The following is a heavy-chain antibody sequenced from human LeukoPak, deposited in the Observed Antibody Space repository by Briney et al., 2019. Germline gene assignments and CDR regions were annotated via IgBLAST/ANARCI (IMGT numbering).Heavy chain of an antibody. D-gene: IGHD4-17*01. J-gene: IGHJ4*02. CDR3: ASVYGDDGSPASPIDY. Sequence: PSQTLSPTSALSGGSFSGYYWSWTRQPPRQGLEWIGEINHSGSTNYNPSLKSRVTISVDTSKNQFSLKLSSVTAADTAVYYCASVYGDDGSPASPIDYWGQGTLVTASS. CDR1: GGSFSGYY. V-gene: IGHV4-34*01. CDR2: INHSGST.